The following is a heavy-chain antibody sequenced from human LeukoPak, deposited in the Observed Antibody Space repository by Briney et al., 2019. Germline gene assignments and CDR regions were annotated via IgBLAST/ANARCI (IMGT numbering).Heavy chain of an antibody. CDR1: GFTFSSYS. J-gene: IGHJ6*02. V-gene: IGHV3-21*01. CDR3: ARVDTAMDYYYYGMDV. D-gene: IGHD5-18*01. CDR2: ISSSSSYI. Sequence: TGGSLRLPCAASGFTFSSYSMNWVRQAPGKGLEWVSSISSSSSYIYYADSVKGRFTISRDNAKNSLYLQMNSLRAEDTAVYYCARVDTAMDYYYYGMDVWGQGTTVTVSS.